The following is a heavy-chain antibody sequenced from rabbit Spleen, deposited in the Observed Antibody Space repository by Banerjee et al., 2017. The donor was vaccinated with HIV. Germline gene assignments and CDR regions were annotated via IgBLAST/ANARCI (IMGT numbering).Heavy chain of an antibody. J-gene: IGHJ4*01. CDR2: INAATGKP. V-gene: IGHV1S45*01. Sequence: QEQLEESGGGLVKPEGSLTLTCKASGFPFSTKAVMRWVRQAAGKGLEWIACINAATGKPVYATWAKGRFTISRTSSTTVTLQMTSLTAADTATYFCARDAGSGPYIDGYFNLWGPGTLVTVS. CDR3: ARDAGSGPYIDGYFNL. D-gene: IGHD8-1*01. CDR1: GFPFSTKAV.